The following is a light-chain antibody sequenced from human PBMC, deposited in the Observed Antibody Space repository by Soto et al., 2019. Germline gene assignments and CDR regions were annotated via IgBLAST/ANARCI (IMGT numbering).Light chain of an antibody. CDR1: QSMTRTY. J-gene: IGKJ2*01. Sequence: EIVLMQSPGTLSLSPEERATLSCRAGQSMTRTYIAWYQKKPGQAPRLLIYAASIGAPGIPDKFSGTGSGTDYSLTIDRLEPEDSAVYYCHQYDNEHQTFGQGTKVDSK. V-gene: IGKV3-20*01. CDR3: HQYDNEHQT. CDR2: AAS.